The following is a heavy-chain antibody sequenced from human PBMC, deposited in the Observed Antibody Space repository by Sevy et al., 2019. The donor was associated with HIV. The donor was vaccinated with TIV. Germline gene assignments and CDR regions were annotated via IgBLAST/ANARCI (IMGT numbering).Heavy chain of an antibody. V-gene: IGHV1-2*02. J-gene: IGHJ4*02. Sequence: ASVKVSCKASGYTFTGYYMHWVRQAPGQGLEWMGWINPNSGGTNYAEKFQGRVTMTRDTSISTAYMELSRLRSDDTAVYYCARAPRCGIAGAGRIDYWGQGTLVTVSS. D-gene: IGHD6-13*01. CDR2: INPNSGGT. CDR3: ARAPRCGIAGAGRIDY. CDR1: GYTFTGYY.